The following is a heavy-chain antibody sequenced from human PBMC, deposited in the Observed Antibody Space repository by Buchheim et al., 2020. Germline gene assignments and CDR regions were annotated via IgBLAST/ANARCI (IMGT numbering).Heavy chain of an antibody. CDR2: INHSGST. J-gene: IGHJ4*02. Sequence: QVQLQQWGAGLLKPSETLSLTCAVYGGSFSGYYWSWIRQPPGKGLEWIGEINHSGSTNYNPSLKSRVTISVDTSKNQLSLKLSSVTAADTAVYYCARGRGYCSGGSCYSFDYWGQGTL. V-gene: IGHV4-34*01. CDR3: ARGRGYCSGGSCYSFDY. D-gene: IGHD2-15*01. CDR1: GGSFSGYY.